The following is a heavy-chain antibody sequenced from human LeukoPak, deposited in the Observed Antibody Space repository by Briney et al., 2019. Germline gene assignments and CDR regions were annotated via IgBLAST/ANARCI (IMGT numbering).Heavy chain of an antibody. V-gene: IGHV4-4*07. Sequence: SETLSLTCTVSGGSISSYYWSWIRQPAGKGLEWIGRIYTSGSTNYNPSLKSRVTISVDTSKNQFSLKLSSVTAADTAVYYCARVSSPRGPDYYYYYMDVWGKGTTVTVSS. CDR2: IYTSGST. CDR3: ARVSSPRGPDYYYYYMDV. J-gene: IGHJ6*03. CDR1: GGSISSYY. D-gene: IGHD6-13*01.